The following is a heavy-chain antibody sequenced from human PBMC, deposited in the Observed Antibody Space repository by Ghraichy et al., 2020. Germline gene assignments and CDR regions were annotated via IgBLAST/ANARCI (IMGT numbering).Heavy chain of an antibody. CDR2: IYTSGSP. CDR1: GGSISSYY. D-gene: IGHD3-10*01. CDR3: ARLPQAEANPYQYYYGSGSYYNRATDY. V-gene: IGHV4-4*09. J-gene: IGHJ4*02. Sequence: SETLSLTCTVSGGSISSYYWSWIRQPPGKGLEWIGYIYTSGSPNYNPSLKSRVTISVDTSKNQFSLKLSSVTAADTAVYYCARLPQAEANPYQYYYGSGSYYNRATDYWGQGTLVTVSS.